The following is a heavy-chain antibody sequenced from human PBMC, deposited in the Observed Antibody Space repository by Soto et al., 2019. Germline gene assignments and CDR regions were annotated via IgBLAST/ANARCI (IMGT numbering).Heavy chain of an antibody. CDR2: TYDSGST. Sequence: QVQLQESGPGLVKPSETLSLTCTVSGGSISGGGYYWSWIRQPPGKGLEWIGYTYDSGSTYYNPSLKSRTGISIDTSKNQFSLRLTSVTAADTAVYYCAREIIPLTTAWYFDLWGRGTLVTVSS. V-gene: IGHV4-30-4*01. D-gene: IGHD4-17*01. CDR1: GGSISGGGYY. J-gene: IGHJ2*01. CDR3: AREIIPLTTAWYFDL.